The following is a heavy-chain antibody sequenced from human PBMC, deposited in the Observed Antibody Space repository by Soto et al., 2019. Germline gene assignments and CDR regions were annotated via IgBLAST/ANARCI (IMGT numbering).Heavy chain of an antibody. J-gene: IGHJ4*02. CDR2: INPNSGGT. V-gene: IGHV1-2*04. CDR1: GYTFTGYY. D-gene: IGHD2-2*01. Sequence: ASVKVSCKASGYTFTGYYMHWVRQPPEQGLEWMGWINPNSGGTNYAQKFQGWVTMTTATSIKTTYMQLRRLRSYDSAEYDCGRGSSAVPADIALVYFDYWGQGNLVTVSS. CDR3: GRGSSAVPADIALVYFDY.